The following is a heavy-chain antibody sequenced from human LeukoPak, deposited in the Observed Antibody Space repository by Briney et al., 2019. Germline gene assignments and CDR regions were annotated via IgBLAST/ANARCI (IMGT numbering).Heavy chain of an antibody. CDR2: IYYSGST. J-gene: IGHJ4*02. CDR3: ARVNVEWLVLDY. Sequence: SETLSLTRTVSGGSISSYYWSCIRQPPGKGQEWIGYIYYSGSTNHNPSLKSRVTISVDTSKNQFYLKLSSVTAADTAVYYCARVNVEWLVLDYWGQGTLVTVSS. CDR1: GGSISSYY. V-gene: IGHV4-59*01. D-gene: IGHD6-19*01.